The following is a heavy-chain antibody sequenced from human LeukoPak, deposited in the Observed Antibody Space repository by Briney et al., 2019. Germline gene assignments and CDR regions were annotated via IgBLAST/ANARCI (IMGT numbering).Heavy chain of an antibody. CDR1: GFTFSSYG. J-gene: IGHJ3*02. Sequence: PGGSLRLSCAASGFTFSSYGMHWVRQAPGKGLEWVAVISYDGSNKYYADSVKGRFTISRDNSKNTLYLQINSLRAEDTAVYYCARGPYCSSTSCYPPDAFDIWGQGTVVTVSS. V-gene: IGHV3-30*03. D-gene: IGHD2-2*01. CDR2: ISYDGSNK. CDR3: ARGPYCSSTSCYPPDAFDI.